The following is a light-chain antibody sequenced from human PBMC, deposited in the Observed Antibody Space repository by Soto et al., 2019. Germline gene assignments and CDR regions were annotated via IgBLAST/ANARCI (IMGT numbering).Light chain of an antibody. J-gene: IGKJ4*01. CDR2: AAS. CDR1: QGIRNY. Sequence: DIQMTQSPSSLSASVGDRVTISCRASQGIRNYVAWYQQRPGKVPKLLIYAASTLQSGAPSRFSGSGSGTDFTLTISSLQPEDVATYYCQKYNSVPSFGGGTKVEIK. V-gene: IGKV1-27*01. CDR3: QKYNSVPS.